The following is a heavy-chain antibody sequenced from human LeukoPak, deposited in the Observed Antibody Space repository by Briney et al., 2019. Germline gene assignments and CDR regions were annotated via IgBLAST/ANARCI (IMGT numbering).Heavy chain of an antibody. CDR1: GFTFSTAW. J-gene: IGHJ4*02. Sequence: QTGGSLRLSCAPSGFTFSTAWMNWVRQAPGKGLEWVANIKEDGSEKNYVDSVKGRFTTSRDNARNSVFLQMDSLRVEDTALYFCARGLIGTGGIDFWGQGTLVTVSS. CDR2: IKEDGSEK. CDR3: ARGLIGTGGIDF. D-gene: IGHD1/OR15-1a*01. V-gene: IGHV3-7*01.